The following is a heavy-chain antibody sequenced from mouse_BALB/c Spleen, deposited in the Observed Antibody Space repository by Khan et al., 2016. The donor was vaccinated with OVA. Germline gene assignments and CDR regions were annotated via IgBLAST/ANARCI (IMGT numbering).Heavy chain of an antibody. J-gene: IGHJ3*01. Sequence: QVQLKESGADLAKPGASVKMSCTASGYTFTTYWIHWIKQRPGQGLEWIGYINPSTGYTAYNKNFKDKATLTADESSSTAYMQLNSLTSADSAVYYCARRGWYGLFDYWGQGTLVTVSA. CDR1: GYTFTTYW. CDR2: INPSTGYT. D-gene: IGHD2-10*02. CDR3: ARRGWYGLFDY. V-gene: IGHV1-7*01.